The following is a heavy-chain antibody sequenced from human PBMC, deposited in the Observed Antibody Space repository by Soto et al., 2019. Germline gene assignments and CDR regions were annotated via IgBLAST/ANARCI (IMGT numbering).Heavy chain of an antibody. CDR2: TYHSGNP. CDR1: GDTISTGGYS. CDR3: VSHRNYIVVSGSFFDY. Sequence: SETLSLTCGVSGDTISTGGYSWAWIRQPPGKALEWIGHTYHSGNPYYNPSLKSRVTVSVDTSKNQFSLKLTSVTAADTAVYFCVSHRNYIVVSGSFFDYWSQGTLVTVSS. D-gene: IGHD6-19*01. V-gene: IGHV4-30-2*03. J-gene: IGHJ4*02.